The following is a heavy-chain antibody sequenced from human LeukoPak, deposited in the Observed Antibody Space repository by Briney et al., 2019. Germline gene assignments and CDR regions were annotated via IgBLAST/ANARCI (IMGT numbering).Heavy chain of an antibody. D-gene: IGHD1-26*01. CDR2: INSNGNYT. Sequence: PGGSLRLSCAASGFTFSSYWMHWARQVPGKGLVWVSRINSNGNYTTYADSVKGRFTISRDNAKNTLYLQMSSLRAEDTAVYYCAKDLGRYRNNYFDYWGQGTLVTVSS. CDR3: AKDLGRYRNNYFDY. V-gene: IGHV3-74*01. J-gene: IGHJ4*02. CDR1: GFTFSSYW.